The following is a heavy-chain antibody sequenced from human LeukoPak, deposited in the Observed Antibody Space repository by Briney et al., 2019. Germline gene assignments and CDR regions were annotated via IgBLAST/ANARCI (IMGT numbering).Heavy chain of an antibody. Sequence: SETLSLTCTVSGGSISSSSYYWGWIRQPPGKGLEWIGSMSYSGSTYYNPSLKSRVIIAVDTSKTQFSLKLSSVTAADTAVYYCARFYTTSQYGSGYMDVWGKGTTVTVSS. D-gene: IGHD3-10*01. J-gene: IGHJ6*03. V-gene: IGHV4-39*01. CDR2: MSYSGST. CDR1: GGSISSSSYY. CDR3: ARFYTTSQYGSGYMDV.